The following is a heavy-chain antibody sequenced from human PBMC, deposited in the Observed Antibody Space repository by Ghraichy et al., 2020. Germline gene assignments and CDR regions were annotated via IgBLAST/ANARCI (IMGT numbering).Heavy chain of an antibody. CDR2: ITSSGTAM. J-gene: IGHJ4*02. V-gene: IGHV3-48*02. CDR3: ANYGSGSYFHLEY. D-gene: IGHD3-10*01. Sequence: GGSLRLSCAASGFTFSSHSMNWVRQAPGQGLEWVSYITSSGTAMYYADSVKGRFTISRDNAKNSLYLQMNSLRDEDTAVYYCANYGSGSYFHLEYWGQGTLVTVSS. CDR1: GFTFSSHS.